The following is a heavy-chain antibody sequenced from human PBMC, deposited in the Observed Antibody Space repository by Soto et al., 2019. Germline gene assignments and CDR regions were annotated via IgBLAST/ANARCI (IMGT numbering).Heavy chain of an antibody. CDR1: PGPFTSCD. J-gene: IGHJ6*01. CDR3: AVGLSGSSYKNGMDV. CDR2: IITIFGTT. Sequence: SVKVSFKTSPGPFTSCDASLVRQAPGQGLEWMGGIITIFGTTNYAQKFHGRVTITADMPTTTAYMELGSLRSDDTAVYFCAVGLSGSSYKNGMDVWGLGTTVTVSS. V-gene: IGHV1-69*06. D-gene: IGHD1-26*01.